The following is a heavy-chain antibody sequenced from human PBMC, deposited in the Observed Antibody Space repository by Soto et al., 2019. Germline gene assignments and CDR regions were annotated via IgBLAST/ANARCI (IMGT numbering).Heavy chain of an antibody. J-gene: IGHJ6*02. CDR1: GYTFTSYD. CDR2: MNPNSGNT. V-gene: IGHV1-8*01. D-gene: IGHD6-13*01. CDR3: ARDHCSSWNGLYYYYGMDV. Sequence: ASVKVCCKASGYTFTSYDMNWVRQATGQGLEWMGWMNPNSGNTGYAQKFQGRVTMTRNTSISTAYMELSSLRSEDTAVYYCARDHCSSWNGLYYYYGMDVWGQGTTVTVSS.